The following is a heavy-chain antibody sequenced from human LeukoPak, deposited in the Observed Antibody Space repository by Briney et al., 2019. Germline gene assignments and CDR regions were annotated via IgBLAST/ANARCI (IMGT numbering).Heavy chain of an antibody. CDR1: GYTFTSYG. CDR3: ARGAVNSGWYHHYYYYYYMDV. J-gene: IGHJ6*03. D-gene: IGHD6-19*01. V-gene: IGHV1-18*01. Sequence: ASVNVSCKASGYTFTSYGISWVRQAPGQGLECMGWISAYNGNTNYAQKLHGRVTITTDTSTSTAYMELRSLLSDDTAVYYCARGAVNSGWYHHYYYYYYMDVWGKGTTVTISS. CDR2: ISAYNGNT.